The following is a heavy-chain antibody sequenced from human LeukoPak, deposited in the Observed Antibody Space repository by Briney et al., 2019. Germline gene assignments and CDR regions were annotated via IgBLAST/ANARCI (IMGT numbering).Heavy chain of an antibody. D-gene: IGHD3-16*01. CDR2: SYYSGST. J-gene: IGHJ6*02. V-gene: IGHV4-30-4*01. CDR3: ARDRFTFGGFTYYYYGMDV. CDR1: GGSISSADYY. Sequence: PSQTLSLTCTVSGGSISSADYYWTWIRQPPGKGLEWIGYSYYSGSTHYNPSLKSRITMSVDTSKNQFSLKLSSVTAADTAVYYCARDRFTFGGFTYYYYGMDVWGQGTTVTVSS.